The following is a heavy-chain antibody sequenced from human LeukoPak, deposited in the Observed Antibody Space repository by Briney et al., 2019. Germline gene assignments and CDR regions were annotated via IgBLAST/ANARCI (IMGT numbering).Heavy chain of an antibody. CDR2: ISSSSSYI. V-gene: IGHV3-21*01. CDR3: ATLAAGYSSSWYNSGLLDY. J-gene: IGHJ4*02. D-gene: IGHD6-13*01. CDR1: RFTFSSYS. Sequence: PGGSLRLSCAASRFTFSSYSMNWVRQAPGKGLEWVSSISSSSSYIYYADSVKGRFTISRDNAKNPLYLQMNSLRAEDTAVYYCATLAAGYSSSWYNSGLLDYWGQGTLVTVSS.